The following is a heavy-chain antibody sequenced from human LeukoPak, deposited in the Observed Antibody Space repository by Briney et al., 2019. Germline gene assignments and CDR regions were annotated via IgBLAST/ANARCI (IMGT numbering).Heavy chain of an antibody. CDR2: INAYNGYT. CDR3: ARDSRMTTVTSLDY. Sequence: ASVKVSCKASGYTFINNGINWVRQAPGQGLEWMGWINAYNGYTNYAQKLQGRVTMTRDTSTSTAYMELRSLRSDDTAVYFCARDSRMTTVTSLDYWGQGTLVTVSS. D-gene: IGHD4-17*01. J-gene: IGHJ4*02. V-gene: IGHV1-18*01. CDR1: GYTFINNG.